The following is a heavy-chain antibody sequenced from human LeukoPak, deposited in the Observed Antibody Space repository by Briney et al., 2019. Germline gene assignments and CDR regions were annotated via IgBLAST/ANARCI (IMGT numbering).Heavy chain of an antibody. CDR3: ARGAGIAAAEQINWFDP. Sequence: SETLSLTCTVSGGSISSSSYYWGWIRQPPGKGLDWIGSIYYSGSTYYNPSLKSRVTISVDTSKNQFSLKLSSVTAADTAVYYCARGAGIAAAEQINWFDPWGQGTLVTVSS. CDR2: IYYSGST. V-gene: IGHV4-39*07. J-gene: IGHJ5*02. D-gene: IGHD6-13*01. CDR1: GGSISSSSYY.